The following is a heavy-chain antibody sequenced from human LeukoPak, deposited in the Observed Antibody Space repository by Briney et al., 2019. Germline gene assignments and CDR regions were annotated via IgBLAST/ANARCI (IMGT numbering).Heavy chain of an antibody. CDR2: IYYSGST. V-gene: IGHV4-39*01. Sequence: SETLSLTCTVSGGSISSSSYYWGWIRQPPGKGLEWIGSIYYSGSTYYNPSLKSRVTISVDTSKNQFSLKLSSVTAADMAVYYCARHRSYYRGEVDYWGQGTLVTVSS. D-gene: IGHD3-10*01. CDR3: ARHRSYYRGEVDY. CDR1: GGSISSSSYY. J-gene: IGHJ4*02.